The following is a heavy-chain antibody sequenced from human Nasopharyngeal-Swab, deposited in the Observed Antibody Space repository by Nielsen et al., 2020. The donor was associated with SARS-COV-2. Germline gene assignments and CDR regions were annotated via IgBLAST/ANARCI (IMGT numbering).Heavy chain of an antibody. J-gene: IGHJ6*02. D-gene: IGHD3-10*01. CDR1: GGTFSSYA. Sequence: SSVKVSCKASGGTFSSYAISWVRQAPGQGLEWMGGIIPIFGTANYAQKFQGRVTITADESTSTAYMELSSLRSEDTAVYYCASNVEGGSGSYYYYGMDVWGQGTTVTVSS. CDR2: IIPIFGTA. V-gene: IGHV1-69*13. CDR3: ASNVEGGSGSYYYYGMDV.